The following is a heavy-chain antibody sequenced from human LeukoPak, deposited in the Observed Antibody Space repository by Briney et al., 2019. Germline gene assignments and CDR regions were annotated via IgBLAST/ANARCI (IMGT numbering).Heavy chain of an antibody. CDR1: GGTFSSYA. CDR2: IIPIFGTA. V-gene: IGHV1-69*13. CDR3: ARSKSGHGFDY. Sequence: SVTVSCTASGGTFSSYAISWVRQAPGQGLEWMGGIIPIFGTANYAQKFQGRVTITADESTSTAYMELSSLRSEDTAVYYCARSKSGHGFDYWGQGTLVTVSS. J-gene: IGHJ4*02.